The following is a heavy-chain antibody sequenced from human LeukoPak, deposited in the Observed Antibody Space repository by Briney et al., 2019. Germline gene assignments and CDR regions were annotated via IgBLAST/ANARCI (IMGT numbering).Heavy chain of an antibody. CDR2: IRSSDSNI. CDR1: GFTLSDYY. Sequence: SGGSLRLSCAASGFTLSDYYMSWLRQAPGKGLEWISYIRSSDSNIFYADSVKGRFTISRDNAKNSLYLQMNSLTAEDTAIYYCARARSGTYSDYWGQGTLVTVSS. CDR3: ARARSGTYSDY. D-gene: IGHD3-10*01. V-gene: IGHV3-11*01. J-gene: IGHJ4*02.